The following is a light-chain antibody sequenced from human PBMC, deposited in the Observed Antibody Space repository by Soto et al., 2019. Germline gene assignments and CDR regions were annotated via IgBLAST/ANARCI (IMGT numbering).Light chain of an antibody. CDR1: QSVSTS. Sequence: IVLTQSPVTLALSPGERAVLSCRASQSVSTSLAWYQHKPGQAPRLFIYDASKRAPGVPARFSGSGSGTDFTLTISSLESLYCAVYYRQVRDFWPSCGQGTKLDIK. V-gene: IGKV3-11*01. CDR2: DAS. J-gene: IGKJ1*01. CDR3: QVRDFWPS.